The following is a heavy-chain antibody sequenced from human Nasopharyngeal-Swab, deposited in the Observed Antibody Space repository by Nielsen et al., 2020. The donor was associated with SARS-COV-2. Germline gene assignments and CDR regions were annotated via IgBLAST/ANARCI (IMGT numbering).Heavy chain of an antibody. CDR2: IRSKTYGGAP. Sequence: GSLRLSCTTSGFTFGDYAMSWFRQAPGKGPEWVGFIRSKTYGGAPEYAASVKGRFTISRGGAESIAYLQMNSLETEDTGVYYCARSVGSFYGQGAFDIWGQGTMVTVSS. CDR1: GFTFGDYA. J-gene: IGHJ3*02. V-gene: IGHV3-49*01. CDR3: ARSVGSFYGQGAFDI. D-gene: IGHD1-26*01.